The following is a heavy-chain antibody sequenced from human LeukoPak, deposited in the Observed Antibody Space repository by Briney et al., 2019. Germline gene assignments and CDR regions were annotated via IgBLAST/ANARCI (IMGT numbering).Heavy chain of an antibody. CDR3: ARAPLNPKKTPLVVPAAYNAFDI. CDR2: FDPEDGET. Sequence: ASVKVSCKVSGYTLTELSMHWVRQAPGKGLEWMGGFDPEDGETIYAQKFQGRVTITADESTSTAYMELSSLRSEDTAVYYCARAPLNPKKTPLVVPAAYNAFDIWGQGTMVTVSS. CDR1: GYTLTELS. V-gene: IGHV1-24*01. J-gene: IGHJ3*02. D-gene: IGHD2-2*01.